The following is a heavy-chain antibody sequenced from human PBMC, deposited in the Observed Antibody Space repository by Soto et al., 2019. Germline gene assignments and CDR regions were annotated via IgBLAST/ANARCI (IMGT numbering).Heavy chain of an antibody. CDR3: ARVVVVGARSLDF. J-gene: IGHJ4*02. CDR2: ISSNGRTI. D-gene: IGHD1-26*01. V-gene: IGHV3-48*03. Sequence: EVQLVESGGGLVQPGGSLRLSCAASGFTFSSYEMNWVRQAPGKGLEWVSYISSNGRTIDYADSVTGRFTISRDNAKKSLYLQLNSLRDEDTAVYYCARVVVVGARSLDFWGQGTLVTVSS. CDR1: GFTFSSYE.